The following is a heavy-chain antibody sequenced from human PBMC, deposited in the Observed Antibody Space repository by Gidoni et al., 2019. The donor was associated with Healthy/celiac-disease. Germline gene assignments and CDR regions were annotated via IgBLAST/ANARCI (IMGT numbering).Heavy chain of an antibody. J-gene: IGHJ4*02. Sequence: QVQLVESGGGVVQPGRSLRLSCAASGFTFSSYGMHWVRQAPGKGLEWVAVISYDGSNKYYADSVKGRFTISRDNSKNTLYLQMNSLRAEDTAVYYCAKDLLSYYDSSGYYEPDFDYWGQGTLVTVSS. CDR3: AKDLLSYYDSSGYYEPDFDY. V-gene: IGHV3-30*18. D-gene: IGHD3-22*01. CDR2: ISYDGSNK. CDR1: GFTFSSYG.